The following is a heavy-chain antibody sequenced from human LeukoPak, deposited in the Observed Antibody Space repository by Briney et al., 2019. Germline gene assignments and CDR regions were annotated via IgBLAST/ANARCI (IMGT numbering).Heavy chain of an antibody. CDR1: GFTFSSYA. V-gene: IGHV3-23*01. D-gene: IGHD6-19*01. Sequence: GGSLRLSCAASGFTFSSYAMSWVRQAPGKGLEWVSAISGSGGSTYYAGSVKGRFTISRDNSKNTLYLQMNSLRAEDTAVYYCAKEILGIAVPLQGYFDYWGQGTLVTVSS. CDR2: ISGSGGST. J-gene: IGHJ4*02. CDR3: AKEILGIAVPLQGYFDY.